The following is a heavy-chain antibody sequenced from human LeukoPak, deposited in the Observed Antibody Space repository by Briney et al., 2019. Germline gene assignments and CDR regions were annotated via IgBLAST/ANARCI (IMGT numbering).Heavy chain of an antibody. CDR1: GNSFQSYW. CDR2: VFIRDSDT. D-gene: IGHD6-13*01. J-gene: IGHJ4*02. Sequence: GESLKISCQVSGNSFQSYWIGWVRQMPGKGLEFMGLVFIRDSDTRYSLSFHGQVTISVDKSISTAYLQWSSLKASDSAMYYCASTGFSSRRFDYWGQGTPVIVST. V-gene: IGHV5-51*01. CDR3: ASTGFSSRRFDY.